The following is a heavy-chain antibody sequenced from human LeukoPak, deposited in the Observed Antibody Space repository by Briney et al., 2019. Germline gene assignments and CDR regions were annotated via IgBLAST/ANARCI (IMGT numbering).Heavy chain of an antibody. CDR1: GYTFSGHY. Sequence: ASVKVSCKASGYTFSGHYMHWVRQAPGQGLEWMGWIYPNSGGTNYAQKFQGRVTMTRDTSISTAYMELGRLRYDDTAVYYCARVVGYGDYPFDNWGQGTLVTVSS. CDR3: ARVVGYGDYPFDN. D-gene: IGHD4-17*01. V-gene: IGHV1-2*02. J-gene: IGHJ4*02. CDR2: IYPNSGGT.